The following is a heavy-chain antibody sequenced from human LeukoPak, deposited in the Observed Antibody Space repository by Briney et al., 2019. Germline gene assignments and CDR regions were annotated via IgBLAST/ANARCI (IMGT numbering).Heavy chain of an antibody. CDR3: ARKTVVGSYFDY. D-gene: IGHD4-23*01. J-gene: IGHJ4*02. CDR1: GFTFSDYY. CDR2: ISSSGSTI. V-gene: IGHV3-11*01. Sequence: PGGSLRLSCAASGFTFSDYYMSWIRQAPGKGLEWVPYISSSGSTIYYADSVKGRFTISRDNAKNSLYLQMNSLRAEDTAVYYCARKTVVGSYFDYWGQGTPVTVSS.